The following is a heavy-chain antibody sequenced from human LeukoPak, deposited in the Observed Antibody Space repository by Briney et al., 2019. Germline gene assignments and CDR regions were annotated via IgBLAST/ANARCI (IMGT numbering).Heavy chain of an antibody. CDR3: AKDLNTYRYDSRDLQH. V-gene: IGHV3-30-3*01. D-gene: IGHD3-22*01. CDR1: GFTFSSYT. Sequence: GGSLRLSCAASGFTFSSYTIHWVRQPPGKGLEWVAVISFDGSNKYYADSVKGRFTISRDNSKNTLYLQMNSLRAEDTAVYFCAKDLNTYRYDSRDLQHWGQGILVTVSS. J-gene: IGHJ1*01. CDR2: ISFDGSNK.